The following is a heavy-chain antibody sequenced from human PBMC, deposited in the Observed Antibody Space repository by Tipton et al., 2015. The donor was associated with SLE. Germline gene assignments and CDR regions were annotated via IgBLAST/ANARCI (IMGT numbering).Heavy chain of an antibody. D-gene: IGHD3-3*01. CDR3: ARVRYYDFWSGYQGGDYYYYMDV. J-gene: IGHJ6*03. CDR2: INHRGST. V-gene: IGHV4-34*01. CDR1: GGPLSICY. Sequence: TLSLTCAVYGGPLSICYYSWIRQPPGKGLEWIGEINHRGSTNYNPSLKSRVTISVDTSKNQLSLKLTSVTAAATAVYYCARVRYYDFWSGYQGGDYYYYMDVWGKGTTVTVSS.